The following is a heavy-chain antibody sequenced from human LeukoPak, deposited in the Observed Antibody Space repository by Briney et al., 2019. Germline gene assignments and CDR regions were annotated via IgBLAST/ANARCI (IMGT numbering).Heavy chain of an antibody. V-gene: IGHV1-18*01. D-gene: IGHD6-19*01. CDR2: ISAYNGNT. Sequence: GASVTVSCTASGYTFTSYGISWVRQAPGQGLEWMGWISAYNGNTNYAQKLQGRVTMTTDTSTSTAYMELRSLRSDDTAVYYCARDGYSSGWPLFDYWGQGTLVTVSS. CDR1: GYTFTSYG. CDR3: ARDGYSSGWPLFDY. J-gene: IGHJ4*02.